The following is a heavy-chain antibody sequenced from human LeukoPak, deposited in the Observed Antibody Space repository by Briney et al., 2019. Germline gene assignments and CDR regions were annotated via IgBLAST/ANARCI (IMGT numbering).Heavy chain of an antibody. Sequence: GESLKISCKGSGYSLTSYWISWVRQMPGKGLEWMGRIDPSDSYTNYSPSFQGHVTISADKSISTAYLQWSSLKASDTAMYYCARRPGRAAAGTTIYYYYGMDVWGQGTTVTVSS. V-gene: IGHV5-10-1*01. J-gene: IGHJ6*02. CDR3: ARRPGRAAAGTTIYYYYGMDV. D-gene: IGHD6-13*01. CDR1: GYSLTSYW. CDR2: IDPSDSYT.